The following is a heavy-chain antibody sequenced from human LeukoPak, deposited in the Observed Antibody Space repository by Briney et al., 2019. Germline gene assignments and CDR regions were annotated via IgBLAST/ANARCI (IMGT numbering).Heavy chain of an antibody. CDR3: ARGPPRGKYYYMDV. Sequence: GGSLRLSCAASGFTFSSFDMHWVRQPTGQGLEWVSTIGTASDTYYPGSVEGRFTLSRDNAKNSLYLQMNSLTAGDTAVYYCARGPPRGKYYYMDVWGKGSTVTVSS. J-gene: IGHJ6*03. V-gene: IGHV3-13*01. CDR1: GFTFSSFD. D-gene: IGHD1-1*01. CDR2: IGTASDT.